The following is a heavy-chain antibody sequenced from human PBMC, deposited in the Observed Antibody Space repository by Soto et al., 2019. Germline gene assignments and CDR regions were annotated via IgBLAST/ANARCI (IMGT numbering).Heavy chain of an antibody. Sequence: GQSLKISCKGSGYSFTNYWIGWVRQMPGKGLEWMGIIYPGDSNTRYSPSFQGQVTISADKSISTAYLQWSSLKTSDTAMYYCAIQGYCSSTACYTVDYWSQRTLVSVPQ. J-gene: IGHJ4*02. D-gene: IGHD2-2*02. V-gene: IGHV5-51*01. CDR1: GYSFTNYW. CDR2: IYPGDSNT. CDR3: AIQGYCSSTACYTVDY.